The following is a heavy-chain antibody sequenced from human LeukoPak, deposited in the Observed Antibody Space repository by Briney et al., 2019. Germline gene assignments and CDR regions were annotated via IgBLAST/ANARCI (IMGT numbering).Heavy chain of an antibody. CDR2: IYHSGST. CDR1: GGSISSSNW. D-gene: IGHD2-2*01. Sequence: SETLSLTCAVSGGSISSSNWWSWVRQPPGKGLEWIGEIYHSGSTNYNPSLKSRVTISVDKSNNQFSLKLSSVTAADTAVYYCARITGRGYCTSSSCQGAWFDPWGQGTLVTVSS. V-gene: IGHV4-4*02. CDR3: ARITGRGYCTSSSCQGAWFDP. J-gene: IGHJ5*02.